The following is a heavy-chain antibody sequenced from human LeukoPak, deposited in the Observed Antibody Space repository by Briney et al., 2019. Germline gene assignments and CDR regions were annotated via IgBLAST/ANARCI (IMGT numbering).Heavy chain of an antibody. CDR3: ARSAWVRAAFDT. V-gene: IGHV4-31*03. J-gene: IGHJ3*02. D-gene: IGHD1-1*01. Sequence: SETLSLTCTVSGGSISSGDYYWSWIRQHPGKGLEWIGYIYYSGTTYYSPSLKSRITISVDTSKNQCSLTLSSVTAADTAMYYCARSAWVRAAFDTWGQGTMVTVSS. CDR2: IYYSGTT. CDR1: GGSISSGDYY.